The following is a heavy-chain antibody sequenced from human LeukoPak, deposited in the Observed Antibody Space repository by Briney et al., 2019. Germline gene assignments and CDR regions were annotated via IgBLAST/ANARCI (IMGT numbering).Heavy chain of an antibody. D-gene: IGHD3-9*01. CDR2: IYPGDSDT. V-gene: IGHV5-51*01. CDR1: GYSFISYW. CDR3: ARLIAYNDILTGYLNAFDV. Sequence: KRGESLKISCKGSGYSFISYWIGWVRQMPGKGLEWMGIIYPGDSDTRYSPSFQGQVTISADKSISTAYLQWSSLKAPDTAMYYCARLIAYNDILTGYLNAFDVWGQGTMVTVSS. J-gene: IGHJ3*01.